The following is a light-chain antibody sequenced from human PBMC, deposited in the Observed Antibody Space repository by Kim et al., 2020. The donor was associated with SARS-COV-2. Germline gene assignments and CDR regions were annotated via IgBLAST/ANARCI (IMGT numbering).Light chain of an antibody. J-gene: IGLJ3*02. CDR1: VLAKKY. CDR2: KDS. V-gene: IGLV3-27*01. CDR3: YSAADNNGV. Sequence: SYELTQPSSVSVSPGQTAKITCSGDVLAKKYARWFQQKPGQAPVLVIYKDSERPSGIPERFSGSSSGTTVTLTISGAQVEAEADYYCYSAADNNGVFGGGTQLTVL.